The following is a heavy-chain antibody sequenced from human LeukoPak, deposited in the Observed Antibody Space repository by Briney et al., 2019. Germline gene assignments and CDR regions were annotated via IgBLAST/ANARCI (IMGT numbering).Heavy chain of an antibody. CDR1: GFIFDDYA. D-gene: IGHD3-16*01. Sequence: PGRSLRLSCAASGFIFDDYAMHWVRQAPGKGLEWVSGISWNSGSIDYADSVKGRFTISRDNVKNSLYLQMNSLRAEDTALYYCAKESEELWPFSSAFDIWGQGTMVTVSS. V-gene: IGHV3-9*01. CDR2: ISWNSGSI. CDR3: AKESEELWPFSSAFDI. J-gene: IGHJ3*02.